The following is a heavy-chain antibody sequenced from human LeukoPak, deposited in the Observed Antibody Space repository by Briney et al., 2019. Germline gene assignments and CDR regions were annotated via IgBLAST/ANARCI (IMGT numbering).Heavy chain of an antibody. V-gene: IGHV1-69*13. CDR1: GGTFSSYA. D-gene: IGHD3-10*01. Sequence: ASVTVSCKASGGTFSSYAISWVRQAPGQGLEWMGGIIPIFGTANYAQKFQGRVTITADESTSTAYMELSSLRSEDTAVYYCARDRDGELLRSWFDPWGQGTLVTVSS. CDR2: IIPIFGTA. J-gene: IGHJ5*02. CDR3: ARDRDGELLRSWFDP.